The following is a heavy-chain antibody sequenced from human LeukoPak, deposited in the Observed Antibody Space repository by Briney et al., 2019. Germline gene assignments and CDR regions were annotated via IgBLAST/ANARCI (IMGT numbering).Heavy chain of an antibody. J-gene: IGHJ4*02. CDR2: IKSKTDGGTT. CDR3: AKAREYSSSPFDY. D-gene: IGHD6-13*01. V-gene: IGHV3-15*01. CDR1: GFTFSNAW. Sequence: GGSLRLSCAASGFTFSNAWMSWVRQAPGKGLEWVGRIKSKTDGGTTDYAAPVKGRFTISRDDSKNTLYLQMNSLRAEDTAVYYCAKAREYSSSPFDYWGQGTLVTVSS.